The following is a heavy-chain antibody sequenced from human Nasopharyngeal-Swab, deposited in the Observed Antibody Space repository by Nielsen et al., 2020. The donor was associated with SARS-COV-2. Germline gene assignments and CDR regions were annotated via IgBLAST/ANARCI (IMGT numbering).Heavy chain of an antibody. Sequence: GESLKISCAASGFTFRRYTMHWVRQAPGKGLEWVAVISYDGSNKYYANSVKGRFPISRDISKNTLYLQMNSLRAEDTAVFYCASTPLDSSGYYYAFHYWGRGTLVTVSS. D-gene: IGHD3-22*01. CDR3: ASTPLDSSGYYYAFHY. V-gene: IGHV3-30-3*01. CDR1: GFTFRRYT. J-gene: IGHJ4*02. CDR2: ISYDGSNK.